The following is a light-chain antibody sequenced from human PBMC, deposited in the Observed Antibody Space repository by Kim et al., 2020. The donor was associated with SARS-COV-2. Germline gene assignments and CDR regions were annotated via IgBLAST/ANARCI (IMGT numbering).Light chain of an antibody. V-gene: IGLV2-14*01. J-gene: IGLJ3*02. Sequence: QSITIPCTETNNDVGYYNYVSWYQQHPAKAPKRIIYEVSSRPSGVSNRFSGSKSGNTASLTISGLQAEDEADYYCSSYTTSSTLEVFGGATKVTVL. CDR3: SSYTTSSTLEV. CDR1: NNDVGYYNY. CDR2: EVS.